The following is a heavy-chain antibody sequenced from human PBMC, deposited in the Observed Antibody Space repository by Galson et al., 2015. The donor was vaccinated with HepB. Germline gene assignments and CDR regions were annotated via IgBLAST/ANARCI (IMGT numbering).Heavy chain of an antibody. V-gene: IGHV3-23*01. Sequence: SLRLSCAASGFIFSTYGMSWVRQAPGKGLEWVAYISGSDSSTGYGDSVKGRFTISRDNSKNTVYLQMNSLRAEDTAINYCAKYPSSIRATDYWGQGTLVTVSS. J-gene: IGHJ4*02. CDR2: ISGSDSST. CDR1: GFIFSTYG. D-gene: IGHD6-6*01. CDR3: AKYPSSIRATDY.